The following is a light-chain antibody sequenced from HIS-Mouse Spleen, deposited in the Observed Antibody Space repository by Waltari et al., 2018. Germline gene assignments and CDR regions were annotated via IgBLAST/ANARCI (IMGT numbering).Light chain of an antibody. V-gene: IGLV2-11*01. CDR1: SSDAGGYNY. CDR3: CSYAGSYRV. J-gene: IGLJ1*01. Sequence: QSALTQPRSVSGSPGQSVTISCTGTSSDAGGYNYVSWYQHNPGKAPKLMIYDVSKRPSGVPDRFSGSKSGNTASLTISGLQAEDEADYYCCSYAGSYRVFGTGTKVTVL. CDR2: DVS.